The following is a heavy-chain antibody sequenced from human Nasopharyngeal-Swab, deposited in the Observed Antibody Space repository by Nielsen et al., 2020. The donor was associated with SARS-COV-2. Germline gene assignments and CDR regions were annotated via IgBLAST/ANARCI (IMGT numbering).Heavy chain of an antibody. Sequence: VRQMPGKGLEWMGIIYPGDSDTRCSPSFQGQVTISADKSISTAYLQWSSLKASDTAMYYCARPVDTAMDTLGYWGQGTLVTVSS. J-gene: IGHJ4*02. CDR2: IYPGDSDT. CDR3: ARPVDTAMDTLGY. V-gene: IGHV5-51*01. D-gene: IGHD5-18*01.